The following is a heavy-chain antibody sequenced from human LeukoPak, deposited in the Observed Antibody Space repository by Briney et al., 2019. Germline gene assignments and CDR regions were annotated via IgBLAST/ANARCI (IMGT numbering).Heavy chain of an antibody. Sequence: GGSLRLSCAASGFTFSNAWMHWVRQAPGKGLEWVAVISSDASNQYYTDSVKGRFAISRDNSRNTLYLQMNSLRYEDTAVYYCAKDGCSGGSCQADYWGQGTLVTVSS. V-gene: IGHV3-30*18. D-gene: IGHD2-15*01. CDR3: AKDGCSGGSCQADY. CDR2: ISSDASNQ. J-gene: IGHJ4*02. CDR1: GFTFSNAW.